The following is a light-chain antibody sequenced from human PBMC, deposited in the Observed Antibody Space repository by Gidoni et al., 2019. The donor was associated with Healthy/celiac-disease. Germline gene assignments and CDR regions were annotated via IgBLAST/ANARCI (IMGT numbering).Light chain of an antibody. V-gene: IGLV1-40*01. CDR3: QSYDSSLSGSV. J-gene: IGLJ3*02. CDR2: GNS. CDR1: SSNIGAGYD. Sequence: VLTQPPSVSAAPRQTVTISCTGSSSNIGAGYDVHWYQQLPGTAPKLLIYGNSNRPSGVPDRFSGSKSGTSASLAITGLQAEDEADYYCQSYDSSLSGSVFGGGTKLTVL.